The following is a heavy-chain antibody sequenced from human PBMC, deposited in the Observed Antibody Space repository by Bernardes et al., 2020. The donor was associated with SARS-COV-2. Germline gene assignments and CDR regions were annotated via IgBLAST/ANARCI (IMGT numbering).Heavy chain of an antibody. Sequence: GSLRLSCAASGFTFSSYSMNWVRQAPGKGLEWVSSISSSSSYIYYADSVKGRFTISRDNAKNSLYLQMNSLRAEDTAVYYCARDWGYDSSGPSLDYWGQGTLVTVSS. CDR2: ISSSSSYI. J-gene: IGHJ4*02. D-gene: IGHD3-22*01. V-gene: IGHV3-21*01. CDR3: ARDWGYDSSGPSLDY. CDR1: GFTFSSYS.